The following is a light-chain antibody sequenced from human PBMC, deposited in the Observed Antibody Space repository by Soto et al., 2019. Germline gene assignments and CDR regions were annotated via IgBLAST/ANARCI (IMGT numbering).Light chain of an antibody. CDR1: SSDVGIYND. CDR3: GSYTRSTTWV. CDR2: EVT. Sequence: QSALTQPASVSGSPGQSITISCTGTSSDVGIYNDVSWYQQHPGKAPKLIIFEVTNRPSGISDRFSGSKSGNTASLTISGLQAEDEAHYFCGSYTRSTTWVFGGGTKLTVL. V-gene: IGLV2-14*03. J-gene: IGLJ3*02.